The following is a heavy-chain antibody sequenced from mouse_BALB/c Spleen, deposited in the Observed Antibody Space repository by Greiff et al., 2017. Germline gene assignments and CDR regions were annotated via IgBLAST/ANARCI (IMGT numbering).Heavy chain of an antibody. D-gene: IGHD1-1*01. Sequence: DVMLVESGGGLVQPGGSLKLSCAASGFTFSSYTMSWVRQTPEKRLEWVAYISNGGGSTYYPDTVKGRFTISRDNAKNTLYLQMSSLKSEDTARYSCARLVTTVLDYWGQGTTLTVSS. CDR2: ISNGGGST. CDR1: GFTFSSYT. J-gene: IGHJ2*01. V-gene: IGHV5-12-2*01. CDR3: ARLVTTVLDY.